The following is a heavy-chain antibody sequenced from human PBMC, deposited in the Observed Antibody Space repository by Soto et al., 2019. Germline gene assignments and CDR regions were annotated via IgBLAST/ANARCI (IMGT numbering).Heavy chain of an antibody. D-gene: IGHD6-19*01. CDR1: GFSFSDCA. Sequence: GGSMRLSSAAFGFSFSDCAMTWVLQGPGVGLQWVAAVCDDDGSTWYADSVRGRFTISRDNPKNTLYLQLNSLGAEDTAIYYCAKDEPDAGSQWLVQIWGRGTLVTVSS. J-gene: IGHJ4*02. CDR3: AKDEPDAGSQWLVQI. V-gene: IGHV3-23*01. CDR2: VCDDDGST.